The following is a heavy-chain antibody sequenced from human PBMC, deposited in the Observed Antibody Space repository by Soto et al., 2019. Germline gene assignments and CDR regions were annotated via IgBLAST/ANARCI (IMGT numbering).Heavy chain of an antibody. D-gene: IGHD3-10*01. CDR2: INPNSGGT. CDR1: GYTFTGYY. J-gene: IGHJ6*04. V-gene: IGHV1-2*04. CDR3: ARGMTMVRGIYYYGMDV. Sequence: ASVKVSCKASGYTFTGYYMHWVRQAPGQGLEWMGWINPNSGGTNYAQKFQGWVTMTRDTSISTAYMELSRLRSDDTAVYYCARGMTMVRGIYYYGMDVWGKGTTVTVAS.